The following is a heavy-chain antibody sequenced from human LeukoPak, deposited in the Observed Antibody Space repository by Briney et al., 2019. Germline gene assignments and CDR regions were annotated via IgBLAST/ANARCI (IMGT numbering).Heavy chain of an antibody. J-gene: IGHJ3*02. Sequence: GGSLRLSCAVSGFTFSNAWMSWVRQAPGKGLEWVGRIKRKTDGETADYAAPVKGRFTISRDDSKNALYLQMNSLKTEDTAMYYCTKGQGAQLVFDMWGQGKMVTVFS. CDR3: TKGQGAQLVFDM. V-gene: IGHV3-15*01. CDR1: GFTFSNAW. D-gene: IGHD4/OR15-4a*01. CDR2: IKRKTDGETA.